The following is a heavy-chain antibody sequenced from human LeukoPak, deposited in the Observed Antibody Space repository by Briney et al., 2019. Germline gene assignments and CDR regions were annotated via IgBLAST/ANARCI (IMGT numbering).Heavy chain of an antibody. J-gene: IGHJ4*02. V-gene: IGHV4-61*01. D-gene: IGHD3-10*01. CDR2: IYSSGNT. CDR3: ARELGTYYNAFDY. CDR1: GGSISSGSYY. Sequence: SETLSLTCTVSGGSISSGSYYWSWIRQPPGKGLEWIANIYSSGNTLYNSSLKSRVAISVDTSKNQFSLKLSSVTAADTAVYYCARELGTYYNAFDYWGQGTLVTVSS.